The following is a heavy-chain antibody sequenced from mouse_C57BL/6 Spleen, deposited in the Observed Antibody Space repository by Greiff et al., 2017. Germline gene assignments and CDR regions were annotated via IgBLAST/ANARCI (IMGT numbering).Heavy chain of an antibody. CDR1: GYTFTSYW. V-gene: IGHV1-52*01. J-gene: IGHJ3*01. CDR3: AGYDYGRPFAY. D-gene: IGHD2-4*01. Sequence: QVQLQQPGAELVRPGSSVKLSCKASGYTFTSYWMHWVKQRPIQGLEWIGNIDPSDSDTHYNQKFKDKATLTVDKSSSTAYMQLSSLTSEDSAVYFCAGYDYGRPFAYWGQGTLVTVSA. CDR2: IDPSDSDT.